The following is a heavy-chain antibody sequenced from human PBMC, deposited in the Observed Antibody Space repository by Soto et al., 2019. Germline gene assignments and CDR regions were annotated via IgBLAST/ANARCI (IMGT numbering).Heavy chain of an antibody. CDR1: GFSLSTRGVG. CDR2: IYWDDDK. D-gene: IGHD5-18*01. CDR3: AHRPYGYKYYFDY. Sequence: QITLEESGPTLVKPTQTLTLTCSFSGFSLSTRGVGVGWFRQPPGRALEWLALIYWDDDKRYSPSLQSRLTTTXDXXRTRVVLTMTNMDPVDTATYYCAHRPYGYKYYFDYWGQGTLVTVSS. V-gene: IGHV2-5*02. J-gene: IGHJ4*02.